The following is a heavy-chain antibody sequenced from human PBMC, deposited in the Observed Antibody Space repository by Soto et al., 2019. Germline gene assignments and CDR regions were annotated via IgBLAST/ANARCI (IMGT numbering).Heavy chain of an antibody. CDR2: IYYSGST. D-gene: IGHD3-10*01. V-gene: IGHV4-30-4*01. J-gene: IGHJ4*02. Sequence: PSETLSLTCTVSGGSISSGDYYWSWVRQPPGKGLEWIGYIYYSGSTYYNPSLKSRVTISVDTSKNQFSLKLSSVTAADTAVYYCARVGGFGATTIDYWGQGTLVTVPS. CDR1: GGSISSGDYY. CDR3: ARVGGFGATTIDY.